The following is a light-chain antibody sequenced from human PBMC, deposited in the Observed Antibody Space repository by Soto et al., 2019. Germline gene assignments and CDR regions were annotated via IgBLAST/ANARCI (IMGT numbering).Light chain of an antibody. CDR1: QSLLHSNGYNY. V-gene: IGKV2-28*01. J-gene: IGKJ1*01. CDR3: MQTLHTPRT. CDR2: LGS. Sequence: DIVMTQSPLSLPVTPGEPASISCRSSQSLLHSNGYNYLDWYLQKPGQSPQLLIYLGSNRASGVPDRFSGSGSGTDFTLKINRVEAEDVGVYYFMQTLHTPRTFGQGTKVEIK.